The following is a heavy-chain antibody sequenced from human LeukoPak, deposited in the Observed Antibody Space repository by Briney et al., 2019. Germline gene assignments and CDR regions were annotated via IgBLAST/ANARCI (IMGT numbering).Heavy chain of an antibody. J-gene: IGHJ5*02. Sequence: ASVKVSCKASGYTFTGYYMHWVRQAPGQGLEWMGWINPNSGGTNYAQKFQGRVTMTRDTSISTAYMELSRLRSDDTAVYYCARVARNSRSIAVAGTVRVGFDPWGQGTLVTVSS. D-gene: IGHD6-19*01. V-gene: IGHV1-2*02. CDR1: GYTFTGYY. CDR2: INPNSGGT. CDR3: ARVARNSRSIAVAGTVRVGFDP.